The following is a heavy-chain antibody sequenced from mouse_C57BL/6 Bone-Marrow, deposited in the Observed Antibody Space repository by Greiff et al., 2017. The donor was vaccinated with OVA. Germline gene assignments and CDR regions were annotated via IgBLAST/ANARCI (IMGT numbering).Heavy chain of an antibody. CDR2: ISSGGSYT. CDR1: GFTFSSYG. V-gene: IGHV5-6*02. D-gene: IGHD1-1*01. Sequence: DVMLVESGGDLVKPGGSLKLSCAASGFTFSSYGMSWVRQTPDKRLEWVATISSGGSYTYYPDSVKGRFTISRDNATNTLYLQMSSLKSEDTAMYYCAGPIYYYGSRGWYFDVWGTGTTVTVSS. J-gene: IGHJ1*03. CDR3: AGPIYYYGSRGWYFDV.